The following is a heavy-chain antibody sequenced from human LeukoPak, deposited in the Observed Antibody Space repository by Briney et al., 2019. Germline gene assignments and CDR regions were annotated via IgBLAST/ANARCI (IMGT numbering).Heavy chain of an antibody. V-gene: IGHV3-23*01. Sequence: GGSLRLSCAASGFTFSSHAMSWVRQAPGKGLEWVSTFSGTSGNAYYADSVKGRFTISRDNSKSTLFLQMNSLRAEDTAVYFCTRDSALLGVAFDLWGQGTVVTVSS. CDR2: FSGTSGNA. D-gene: IGHD2-15*01. CDR3: TRDSALLGVAFDL. J-gene: IGHJ3*01. CDR1: GFTFSSHA.